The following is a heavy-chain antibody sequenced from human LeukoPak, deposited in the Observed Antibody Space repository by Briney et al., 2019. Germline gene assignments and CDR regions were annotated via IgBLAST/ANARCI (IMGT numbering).Heavy chain of an antibody. CDR3: AKVYLPPPVAGTFADWYFDL. V-gene: IGHV3-23*01. CDR1: GFTFSNSA. CDR2: ISTSGSDT. J-gene: IGHJ2*01. Sequence: GGSLRLSCAASGFTFSNSAMTWVRQAPGKGLEWVSAISTSGSDTIYTDSVKDRFTISRDNSKNTLYLQMNSLRAEDTAVYYCAKVYLPPPVAGTFADWYFDLWGRGTLVTVSS. D-gene: IGHD6-19*01.